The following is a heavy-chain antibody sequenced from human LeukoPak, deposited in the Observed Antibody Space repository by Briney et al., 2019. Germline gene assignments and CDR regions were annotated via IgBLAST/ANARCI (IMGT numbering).Heavy chain of an antibody. D-gene: IGHD4-17*01. CDR3: ARDRSDYGDYLNWFDP. V-gene: IGHV4-39*07. Sequence: SETLSLTCTVSGGSISSSSYYWGWIRQPPGKGLEWIGSIYYSGSTYYNPSLKSRVTISVDTSKNQFSLKLSSVTAADTAVYYCARDRSDYGDYLNWFDPWGQGTLVTVSS. CDR1: GGSISSSSYY. J-gene: IGHJ5*02. CDR2: IYYSGST.